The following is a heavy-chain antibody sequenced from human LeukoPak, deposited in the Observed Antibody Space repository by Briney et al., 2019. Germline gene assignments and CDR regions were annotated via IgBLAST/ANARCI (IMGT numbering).Heavy chain of an antibody. CDR3: ARRGSSMVRGVISWFDP. D-gene: IGHD3-10*01. Sequence: SETLSLTCTVSGYSISSGYYWGWIRQPPGKGLEWIGSIYHSGSTYYNPSLKSRVTISVDTSKNQFSLKLSSVTAADTAVYYCARRGSSMVRGVISWFDPWGQGTLVTVSS. V-gene: IGHV4-38-2*02. CDR1: GYSISSGYY. J-gene: IGHJ5*02. CDR2: IYHSGST.